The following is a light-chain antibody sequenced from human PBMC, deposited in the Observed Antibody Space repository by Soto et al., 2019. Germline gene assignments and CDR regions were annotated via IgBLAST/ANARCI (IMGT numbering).Light chain of an antibody. CDR1: SSDVGGYNY. Sequence: QSVLTQPPSASESPGQSVTISCTGTSSDVGGYNYVSWYQQHPGKAPKLMIYEVSKRPSGVPDRFSGSKSGNTASLTVSGLQAEDEADFYCSSYAGNNKWVFGGGTKVTVL. CDR2: EVS. CDR3: SSYAGNNKWV. V-gene: IGLV2-8*01. J-gene: IGLJ3*02.